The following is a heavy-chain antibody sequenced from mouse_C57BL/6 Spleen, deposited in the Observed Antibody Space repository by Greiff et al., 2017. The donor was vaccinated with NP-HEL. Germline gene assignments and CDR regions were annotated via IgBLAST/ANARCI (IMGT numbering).Heavy chain of an antibody. CDR1: GYTFTSYW. J-gene: IGHJ3*01. D-gene: IGHD2-3*01. CDR3: ARDGYYVGWFAY. Sequence: QVQLQQPGTELVKPGASVKLSCKASGYTFTSYWMHWVKQRPGQGLEWIGNINPSNGGTNYNEKFKSKATLTVDKASSTAYMQLSSLTSEDSAVYYCARDGYYVGWFAYWGQGTLVTVSA. V-gene: IGHV1-53*01. CDR2: INPSNGGT.